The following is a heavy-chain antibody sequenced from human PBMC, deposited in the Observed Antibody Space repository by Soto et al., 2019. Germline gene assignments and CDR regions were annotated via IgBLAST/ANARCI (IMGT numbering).Heavy chain of an antibody. CDR3: ATEMANKVFGVDNLFDY. CDR1: GFTFSGYA. D-gene: IGHD3-3*01. CDR2: ISGSGGIT. Sequence: GGSLRLSCAASGFTFSGYAMSWVRQAPGKGLEWVSVISGSGGITYYADSVKGRFTISRDNSKNTLFLQMNSLRGDDTAVYYCATEMANKVFGVDNLFDYWGQGPLVTVYS. J-gene: IGHJ4*02. V-gene: IGHV3-23*01.